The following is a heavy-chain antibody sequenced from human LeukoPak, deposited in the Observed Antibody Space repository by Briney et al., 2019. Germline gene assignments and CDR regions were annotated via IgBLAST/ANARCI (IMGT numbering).Heavy chain of an antibody. V-gene: IGHV3-7*03. CDR3: ARGLEWPGKPTLVSDY. CDR2: IKQDGSEK. J-gene: IGHJ4*02. Sequence: GSLRLSCAASGFTFRTHWMSWFRQAPGKGLEWVANIKQDGSEKYFVDSVKGRFTISRDNAKNSLGLQMNSLRVEDTAVYYCARGLEWPGKPTLVSDYWGQGTLVTVSS. CDR1: GFTFRTHW. D-gene: IGHD3-3*01.